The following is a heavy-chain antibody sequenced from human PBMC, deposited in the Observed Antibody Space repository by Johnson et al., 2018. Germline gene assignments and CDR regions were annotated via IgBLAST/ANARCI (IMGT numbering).Heavy chain of an antibody. Sequence: QVQLVQSGAEVKKPGSSGKVSCKASGGTFSSYAISWVRQAPGQGLEWMGGIIPIFGTANYAQKFQGRVTITADESTSTAYMELSSLRSEDTAVYYCASYWVGRTDEYYYDSSGYSAEYFQHWGQGTLVTVSS. V-gene: IGHV1-69*12. CDR2: IIPIFGTA. CDR3: ASYWVGRTDEYYYDSSGYSAEYFQH. J-gene: IGHJ1*01. D-gene: IGHD3-22*01. CDR1: GGTFSSYA.